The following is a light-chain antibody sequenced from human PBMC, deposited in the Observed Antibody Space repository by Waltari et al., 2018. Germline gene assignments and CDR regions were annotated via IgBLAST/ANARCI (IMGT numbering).Light chain of an antibody. V-gene: IGKV1-39*01. CDR3: QQSYSTPSFT. J-gene: IGKJ3*01. CDR1: QRISSY. Sequence: DIKMTQSPSPLTASLVATVTITCRASQRISSYLNLFQQKPGKAPKLLIYAASRLQSGVPSRFSGSGSGTDFTLTISSLQPEDFATYYCQQSYSTPSFTFGPGTKVDIK. CDR2: AAS.